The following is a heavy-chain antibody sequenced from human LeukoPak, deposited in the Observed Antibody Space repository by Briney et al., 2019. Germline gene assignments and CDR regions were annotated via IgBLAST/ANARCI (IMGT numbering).Heavy chain of an antibody. D-gene: IGHD2-2*01. J-gene: IGHJ5*02. V-gene: IGHV4-30-4*08. CDR1: GGSISSGDYC. CDR2: IYYSGST. CDR3: AGNIVVVPAAMGIWFDP. Sequence: SETLSLTCTVSGGSISSGDYCWSWIRQPPGKGLEWIGYIYYSGSTYYNPSLKSRVTISVDTSKNQFSLKLSSVTAADTAVYYCAGNIVVVPAAMGIWFDPWGQGNPGHRLL.